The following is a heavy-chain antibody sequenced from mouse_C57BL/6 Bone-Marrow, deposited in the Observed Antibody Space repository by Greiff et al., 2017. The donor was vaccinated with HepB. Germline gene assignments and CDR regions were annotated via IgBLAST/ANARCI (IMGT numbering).Heavy chain of an antibody. CDR1: GFTFSSYG. J-gene: IGHJ2*01. V-gene: IGHV5-6*02. CDR3: ARGYDSYFDY. Sequence: DVKLVESGGDLVKPGGSLKLSCAASGFTFSSYGMSWVRQTPDKRLEWVATISSGGSYTYYPDSVKGRFTISRDNAKNTLYLQMSSLKSEDTAMYYCARGYDSYFDYWGQGTTLTVSS. D-gene: IGHD2-10*02. CDR2: ISSGGSYT.